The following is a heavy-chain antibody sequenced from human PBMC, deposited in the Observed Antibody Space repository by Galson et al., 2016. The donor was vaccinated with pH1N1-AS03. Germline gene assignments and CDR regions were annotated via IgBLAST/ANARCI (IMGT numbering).Heavy chain of an antibody. V-gene: IGHV1-69*13. J-gene: IGHJ5*02. CDR1: VGTFSSYT. CDR3: ALDQHGHDFDP. D-gene: IGHD1-1*01. Sequence: SVKVSCKASVGTFSSYTISWVRQAPAQGLEWMGGTFPKYGTANYAQKFQGRLTITADESTSTAYMDLSSLRSEDTAVFCCALDQHGHDFDPWGKGTLVIVSS. CDR2: TFPKYGTA.